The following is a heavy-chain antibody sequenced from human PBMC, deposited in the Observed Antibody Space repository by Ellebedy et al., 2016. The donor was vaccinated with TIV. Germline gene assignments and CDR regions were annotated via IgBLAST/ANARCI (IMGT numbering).Heavy chain of an antibody. Sequence: GESLKISCAASGFTFSPYSMGWVRQAPGKGLEWVSAINSAVVDTYYAGSVKGRFTISRDNSKNTLWLQMNSLRAEDTAIYYCARGRAAVPGTSGYYYFDYWGLGTLVTVSS. CDR2: INSAVVDT. D-gene: IGHD6-19*01. V-gene: IGHV3-23*01. CDR1: GFTFSPYS. CDR3: ARGRAAVPGTSGYYYFDY. J-gene: IGHJ4*02.